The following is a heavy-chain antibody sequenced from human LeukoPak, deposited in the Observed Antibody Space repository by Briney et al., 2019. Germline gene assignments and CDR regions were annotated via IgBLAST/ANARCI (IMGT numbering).Heavy chain of an antibody. CDR3: ARHAISSGWGEDYYYMDV. V-gene: IGHV4-59*08. CDR1: CGSISSYW. J-gene: IGHJ6*03. D-gene: IGHD6-19*01. Sequence: SETLSLTYTVSCGSISSYWWSWIRQPPGKGLDGMGYIYYSGSTNYNPSLKRRVTLSVDTSKNQFYLKLSSVTAADTAMYYCARHAISSGWGEDYYYMDVWGKGTTVTVSS. CDR2: IYYSGST.